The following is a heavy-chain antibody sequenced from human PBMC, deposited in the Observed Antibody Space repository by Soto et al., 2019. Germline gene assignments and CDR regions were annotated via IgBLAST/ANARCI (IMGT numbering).Heavy chain of an antibody. J-gene: IGHJ4*02. V-gene: IGHV1-18*04. CDR2: ISAYNGNT. Sequence: QVQLVQSGAEVKKPGASVKVSCKASGYTFTSYGISWVRQAPGQGLEWMGWISAYNGNTNYAQKLQGRVTMTTDTATSTAYMELRSMRSDDTAVYYCARDSGPYYDFWSGYSTLDYWGQGTLVTVSS. CDR3: ARDSGPYYDFWSGYSTLDY. CDR1: GYTFTSYG. D-gene: IGHD3-3*01.